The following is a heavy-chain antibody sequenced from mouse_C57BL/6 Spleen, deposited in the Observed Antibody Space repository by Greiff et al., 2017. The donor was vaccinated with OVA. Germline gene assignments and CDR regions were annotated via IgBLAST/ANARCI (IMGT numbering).Heavy chain of an antibody. V-gene: IGHV14-4*01. D-gene: IGHD1-1*01. Sequence: VQLQQSGAELVRPGASVKLSCTASGFNIKDDYMHWVKQRPEQGLEWIGWIDPENGDTEYASKFQGKATITADTSSNTAYLQLSSLTSEDTAVYYCTTVYYGSSDWYFDVWGTGTTVTVSS. CDR3: TTVYYGSSDWYFDV. CDR1: GFNIKDDY. CDR2: IDPENGDT. J-gene: IGHJ1*03.